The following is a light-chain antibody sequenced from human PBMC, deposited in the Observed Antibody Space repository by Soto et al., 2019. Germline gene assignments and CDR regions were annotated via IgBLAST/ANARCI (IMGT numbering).Light chain of an antibody. J-gene: IGKJ5*01. CDR2: GAS. CDR3: QQYNNWPPIT. V-gene: IGKV3-15*01. CDR1: QSISSIY. Sequence: IVLTQSPATLSLSPVERATLSCMASQSISSIYLAWYQQKHGQAPRLLIYGASTRATGIPARFSGSGSGTEFTLTISSLQSEDFAVYYCQQYNNWPPITFGQGT.